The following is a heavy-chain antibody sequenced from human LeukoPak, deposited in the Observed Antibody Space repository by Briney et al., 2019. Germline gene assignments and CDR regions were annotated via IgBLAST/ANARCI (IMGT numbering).Heavy chain of an antibody. D-gene: IGHD3-3*01. V-gene: IGHV4-38-2*02. J-gene: IGHJ6*03. CDR3: ARHLPITIFGVAHKDYYMDV. CDR2: IYHSGST. CDR1: GYSISSGYY. Sequence: SETLSLTCTVSGYSISSGYYWGWIRQPPGKGLEWIGSIYHSGSTYYNPSLKSRVTISVDTSKNQFSLKLSSVTAADTAVYYCARHLPITIFGVAHKDYYMDVWGKGTTVTVSS.